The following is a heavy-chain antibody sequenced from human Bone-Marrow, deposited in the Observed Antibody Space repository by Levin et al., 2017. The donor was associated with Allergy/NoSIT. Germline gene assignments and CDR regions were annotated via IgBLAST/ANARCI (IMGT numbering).Heavy chain of an antibody. J-gene: IGHJ5*02. CDR2: ISYDGSNK. CDR3: ARPREQWLVPVDP. CDR1: GFTFSSYA. D-gene: IGHD6-19*01. Sequence: GGSLRLSCAASGFTFSSYAMHWVRQAPGKGLEWVAVISYDGSNKYYADSVKGRFTISRDNSKNTLYLQMNSLRAEDTAVYYCARPREQWLVPVDPWGQGTLVTVSS. V-gene: IGHV3-30*04.